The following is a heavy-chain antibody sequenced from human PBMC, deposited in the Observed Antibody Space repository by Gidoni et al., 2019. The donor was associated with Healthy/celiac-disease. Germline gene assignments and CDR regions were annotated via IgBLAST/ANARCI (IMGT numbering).Heavy chain of an antibody. CDR2: IYHSGST. V-gene: IGHV4-38-2*02. CDR3: ARSLGS. J-gene: IGHJ5*02. CDR1: GYSISSGYY. Sequence: QVQLQESGPGLVKPSETLSLTCTVSGYSISSGYYWGWIRQPPGKGLEWIGSIYHSGSTYYNPSLKSRVTISVDTSKNQFSLKLSSVTAADTAVDYCARSLGSWGQGTLVTVSS. D-gene: IGHD3-16*01.